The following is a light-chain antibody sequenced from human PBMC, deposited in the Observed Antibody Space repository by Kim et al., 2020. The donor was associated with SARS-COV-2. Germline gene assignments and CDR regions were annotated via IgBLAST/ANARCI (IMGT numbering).Light chain of an antibody. CDR2: KAS. CDR1: QSISGW. J-gene: IGKJ1*01. Sequence: DIQMTQSPSTLSASVGDRVTLSCRASQSISGWLAWYQQKPGKAPKLLIYKASSLESGVPSRFSGSGSGTEFTLTISSLQPDDFATYYCQQYNSWTFGQGTKVDIK. CDR3: QQYNSWT. V-gene: IGKV1-5*03.